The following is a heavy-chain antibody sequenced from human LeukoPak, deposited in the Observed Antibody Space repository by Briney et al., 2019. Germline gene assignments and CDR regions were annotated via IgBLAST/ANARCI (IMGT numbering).Heavy chain of an antibody. CDR1: GYRFTGYY. Sequence: ASVKVSCKASGYRFTGYYMHWVRQAPGQGLEWMAIINPSGGSTSYAQKFQGRVTMTRDTSTSTVYMELSSLRSEDTAVYYCARPGAAAGLYYFDYWGQGTLVTVSS. CDR2: INPSGGST. V-gene: IGHV1-46*01. D-gene: IGHD6-13*01. J-gene: IGHJ4*02. CDR3: ARPGAAAGLYYFDY.